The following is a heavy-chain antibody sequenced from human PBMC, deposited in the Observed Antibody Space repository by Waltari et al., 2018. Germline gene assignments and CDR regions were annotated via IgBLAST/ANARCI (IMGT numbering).Heavy chain of an antibody. Sequence: VQLVQSGAEVKKPGSSVKVSCKASGGPFSSYAISWVRQAPGQGLEWMGGIIPIFGTANYAQKFQGRVTITTDESTSTAYMELSSLRSEDTAVYYCARTIYGDPTYYYGMDVWGQGTTVTVSS. CDR3: ARTIYGDPTYYYGMDV. D-gene: IGHD4-17*01. CDR1: GGPFSSYA. CDR2: IIPIFGTA. V-gene: IGHV1-69*05. J-gene: IGHJ6*02.